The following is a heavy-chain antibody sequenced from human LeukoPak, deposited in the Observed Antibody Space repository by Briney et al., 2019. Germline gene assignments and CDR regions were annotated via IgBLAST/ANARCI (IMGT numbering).Heavy chain of an antibody. D-gene: IGHD4-17*01. CDR2: IYYSGST. CDR3: ARHTPSMTTVTPRSAFDI. CDR1: GGSISSYY. V-gene: IGHV4-59*08. J-gene: IGHJ3*02. Sequence: SETLSLTCTVSGGSISSYYWSWIRQPPGKGLEWIGYIYYSGSTNYNPSLKSRVTISVDTSKNQFSLKLSSVTAADTAVYYCARHTPSMTTVTPRSAFDIWGQGTTVTVSS.